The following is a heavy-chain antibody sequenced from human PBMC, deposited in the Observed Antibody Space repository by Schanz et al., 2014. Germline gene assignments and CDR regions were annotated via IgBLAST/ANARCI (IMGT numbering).Heavy chain of an antibody. J-gene: IGHJ4*02. Sequence: QVQLVESGGGVVQPGRSLRLSCAASGFTMITYAMHWVRQPPGKGLEWVAIITYDGSNTYHADSVKGRFTISRDNSKNTLYLQMNSLRAEDTAVYYCARDPDPPIAAKGQNFDYWGQGTLVAVSS. CDR1: GFTMITYA. CDR2: ITYDGSNT. V-gene: IGHV3-30*04. CDR3: ARDPDPPIAAKGQNFDY. D-gene: IGHD6-13*01.